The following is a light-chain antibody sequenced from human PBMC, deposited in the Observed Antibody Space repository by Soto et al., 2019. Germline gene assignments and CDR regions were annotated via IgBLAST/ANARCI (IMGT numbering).Light chain of an antibody. CDR3: QQYGRSSYT. J-gene: IGKJ2*01. Sequence: EIVLTQSPGTLSLSPGERVTLSCRASQSVSSSYLAWYQLKPGQAPRLLIYGASSRATGIPDRFSGSGSGTDFTLTISRLEPEDFAVYYCQQYGRSSYTFGQGTKLEIK. CDR2: GAS. V-gene: IGKV3-20*01. CDR1: QSVSSSY.